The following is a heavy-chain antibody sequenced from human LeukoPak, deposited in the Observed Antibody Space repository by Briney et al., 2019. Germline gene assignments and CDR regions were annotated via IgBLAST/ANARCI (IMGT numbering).Heavy chain of an antibody. Sequence: ASVKLSCKASNYTFSDYTINWVRQAPGQGLEWMGWISPKNGDTNPAQRFRGRVTMTTETSTTTAYMDLRNLTSDDTAVYFCARGPLYGDYYCDFWGQGTLVTVSS. V-gene: IGHV1-18*01. CDR1: NYTFSDYT. D-gene: IGHD4-17*01. J-gene: IGHJ4*02. CDR2: ISPKNGDT. CDR3: ARGPLYGDYYCDF.